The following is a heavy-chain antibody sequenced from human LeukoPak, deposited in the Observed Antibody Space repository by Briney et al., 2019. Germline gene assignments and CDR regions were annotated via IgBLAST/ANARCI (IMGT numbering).Heavy chain of an antibody. CDR2: IYYSGST. D-gene: IGHD3-16*01. Sequence: GSPRLSCAASGFTFSSYAMSWIRQPPGKGLEWIGYIYYSGSTNYNPSLKSRVTISVDTSKNQFSLKLSSVTAADTAVYYCARGGAAGYYYYYMDVWGKGTTVTISS. V-gene: IGHV4-59*01. CDR1: GFTFSSYA. CDR3: ARGGAAGYYYYYMDV. J-gene: IGHJ6*03.